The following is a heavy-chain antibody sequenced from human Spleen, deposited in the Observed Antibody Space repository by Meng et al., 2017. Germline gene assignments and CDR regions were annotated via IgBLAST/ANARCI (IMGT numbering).Heavy chain of an antibody. CDR1: GYTFGSYG. CDR3: ARGTPGRRYADY. V-gene: IGHV1-18*01. Sequence: QVHLLQSGPEVKKPGASVRVSCKASGYTFGSYGISWVRQAPGQGLDWMGWINTYSGNTNYAQKLQGRVTMTTDTSSSTVYMELRTLTSDDTAVYYCARGTPGRRYADYWGQGTLVTVSS. J-gene: IGHJ4*02. D-gene: IGHD3-10*01. CDR2: INTYSGNT.